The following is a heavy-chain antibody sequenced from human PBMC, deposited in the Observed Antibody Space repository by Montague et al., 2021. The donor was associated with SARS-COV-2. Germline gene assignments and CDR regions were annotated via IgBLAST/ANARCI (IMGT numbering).Heavy chain of an antibody. Sequence: SLRLSCAASGFSVSSNYLNWVRQAPGKGLEWVSFIGSGGGTYYADSVKGRLTISGDTSRNTLYLQMNRLRAEDTAVYYCAKGGAQGSRSFDYWGQGTLVTVSS. CDR1: GFSVSSNY. CDR2: IGSGGGT. V-gene: IGHV3-53*01. CDR3: AKGGAQGSRSFDY. J-gene: IGHJ4*02. D-gene: IGHD1-26*01.